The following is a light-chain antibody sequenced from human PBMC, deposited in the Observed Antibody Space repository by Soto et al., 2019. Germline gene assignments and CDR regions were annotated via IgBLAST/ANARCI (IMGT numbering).Light chain of an antibody. CDR1: SSDVGGYNY. CDR2: GVS. J-gene: IGLJ2*01. V-gene: IGLV2-14*01. CDR3: SSYTSSSTLV. Sequence: QFALTQPASVSGYPGQSITISCTGTSSDVGGYNYVSWYQQHPGKAPKLMIYGVSNRPSGVSNRFSGSKSGNTAALTISGLQAEDDADYDCSSYTSSSTLVFGGGTKLTVL.